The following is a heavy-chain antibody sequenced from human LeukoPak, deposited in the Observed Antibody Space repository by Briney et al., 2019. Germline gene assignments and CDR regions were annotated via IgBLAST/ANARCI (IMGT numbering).Heavy chain of an antibody. CDR1: GFTFSTYW. CDR2: INSDGITT. Sequence: QPGGSLRLSCAASGFTFSTYWMHWVRQAPGKGLVWFSRINSDGITTNYADSVKARFTISRDNAKNTLYLQMNSLRAEDTAVYYCARLDYDSSGDGMDVWGQGTTVTVCS. D-gene: IGHD3-22*01. J-gene: IGHJ6*02. V-gene: IGHV3-74*01. CDR3: ARLDYDSSGDGMDV.